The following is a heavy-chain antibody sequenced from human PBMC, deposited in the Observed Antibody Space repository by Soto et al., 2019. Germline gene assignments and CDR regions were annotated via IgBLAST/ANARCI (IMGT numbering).Heavy chain of an antibody. D-gene: IGHD6-19*01. V-gene: IGHV4-34*02. Sequence: QVQLQQWGAGLLKPSETLSLTCAVSGGSFRNYFWTWIRQPPGKGLEWIGEIKHRGTTSYNPSLKIRLTISVDRSKSQFTLKLFSVTAADTAVYYCARGKWLDNDWGQGTLVTVSS. CDR2: IKHRGTT. CDR1: GGSFRNYF. CDR3: ARGKWLDND. J-gene: IGHJ4*02.